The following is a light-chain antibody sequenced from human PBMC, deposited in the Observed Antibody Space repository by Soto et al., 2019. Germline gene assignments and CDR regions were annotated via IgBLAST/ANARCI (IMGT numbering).Light chain of an antibody. J-gene: IGLJ1*01. Sequence: QSALTQPASVSGSPGQSITISCTGTSSDVGGYNYVSWYQQHPGKAPKLMIYEVSNRPSGVSNRFSGSKSGNTASLTISGLQAEDEADYYCSSYTSSFYVFGTGTKV. V-gene: IGLV2-14*01. CDR1: SSDVGGYNY. CDR3: SSYTSSFYV. CDR2: EVS.